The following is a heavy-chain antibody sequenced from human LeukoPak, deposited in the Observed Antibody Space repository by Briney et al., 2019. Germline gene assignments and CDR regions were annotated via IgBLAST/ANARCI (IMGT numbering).Heavy chain of an antibody. CDR3: ARAGEDSRGHYQGFAY. D-gene: IGHD3-22*01. Sequence: PGGSLRLSCAASGFTFSDYYMGWIRQAAGKGLEWVSYITEKGRKIYYGDSVKGRFTISRENAKNSLYLQMNRLRAEDTAVYYCARAGEDSRGHYQGFAYWGQGTLVTVSS. J-gene: IGHJ4*02. CDR1: GFTFSDYY. CDR2: ITEKGRKI. V-gene: IGHV3-11*04.